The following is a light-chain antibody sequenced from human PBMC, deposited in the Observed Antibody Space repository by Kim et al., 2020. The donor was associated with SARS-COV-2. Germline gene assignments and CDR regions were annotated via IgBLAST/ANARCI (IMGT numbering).Light chain of an antibody. J-gene: IGKJ4*01. CDR2: DPF. Sequence: VSPGGGATLSCRASQMVSNCLAWYQQKPGQSPRLLMYDPFNRATGIPARFSGSGSGTDFTLTISSLEPEDFAVYYCQHHSNWPLTFGGGTKVEIK. CDR1: QMVSNC. V-gene: IGKV3-11*01. CDR3: QHHSNWPLT.